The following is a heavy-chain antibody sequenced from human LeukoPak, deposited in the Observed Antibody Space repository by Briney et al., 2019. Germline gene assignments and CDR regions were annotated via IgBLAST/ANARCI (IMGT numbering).Heavy chain of an antibody. J-gene: IGHJ2*01. Sequence: PGGSLRLSCAASGFTFSSYEMNWVRQAPGKGLEWVSYISSSGSTIYYADSVKGRFTISRDNAKNSLYLQMNSLRAEDTAVYYCAKDFSSSSLGSWYFDLWGRGALVTAYS. CDR2: ISSSGSTI. D-gene: IGHD6-13*01. CDR1: GFTFSSYE. CDR3: AKDFSSSSLGSWYFDL. V-gene: IGHV3-48*03.